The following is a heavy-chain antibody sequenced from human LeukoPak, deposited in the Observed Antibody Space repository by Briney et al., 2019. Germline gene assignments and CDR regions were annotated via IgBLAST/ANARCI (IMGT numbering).Heavy chain of an antibody. CDR2: LRSDGSDA. Sequence: GGSLRLSCAASGFTFSRYSMNWVRQAPGKGLVWVSRLRSDGSDARYAESVKGRFTISRDNAKNTLYLQMNSLRDDDTAVYYCARDWFHAIDYWGQGTLVTVSS. CDR3: ARDWFHAIDY. D-gene: IGHD2/OR15-2a*01. J-gene: IGHJ4*02. V-gene: IGHV3-74*01. CDR1: GFTFSRYS.